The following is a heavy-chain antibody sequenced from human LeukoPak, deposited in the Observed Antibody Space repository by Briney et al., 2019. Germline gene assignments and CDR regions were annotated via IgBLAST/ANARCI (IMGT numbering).Heavy chain of an antibody. J-gene: IGHJ4*02. V-gene: IGHV4-28*05. CDR3: ARKSDAKSYYPD. D-gene: IGHD3-10*01. CDR2: IYYTGSI. Sequence: PSDTLSLTCSVSGSSIASRNWWGWIRQPPGKGLEWIGYIYYTGSIYYNPPLKSRVSMSVDTSKNQCSLRLSSGTGVDTAVYYCARKSDAKSYYPDWGQGTLVTVSS. CDR1: GSSIASRNW.